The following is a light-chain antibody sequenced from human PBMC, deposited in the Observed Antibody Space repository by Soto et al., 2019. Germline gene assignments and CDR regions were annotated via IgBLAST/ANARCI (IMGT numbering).Light chain of an antibody. J-gene: IGLJ1*01. CDR1: SSDVGGYGY. CDR2: EVS. V-gene: IGLV2-14*01. Sequence: QSALTQPASVSGSPGQSITMSCTGTSSDVGGYGYVSWYQQRPGKAPKLIIYEVSNRPSGVSNRFSGSKSGNTASLTISGLQAEDEADYYCNSYTSKSTGVFGTGTKLTVL. CDR3: NSYTSKSTGV.